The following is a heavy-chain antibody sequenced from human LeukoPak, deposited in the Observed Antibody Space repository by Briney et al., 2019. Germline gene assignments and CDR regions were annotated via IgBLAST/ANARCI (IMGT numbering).Heavy chain of an antibody. J-gene: IGHJ4*02. CDR3: ARSGQLLSFDS. D-gene: IGHD2-2*01. V-gene: IGHV1-2*02. Sequence: GASVKVSCKASGYIFTGYYMHWVRQAPGQGLEWMGGINPNSGDTHYAQKFQGRVTMTSDTSITTAYMELSSLTSDDTAVYYCARSGQLLSFDSWGQGTLVTVSS. CDR1: GYIFTGYY. CDR2: INPNSGDT.